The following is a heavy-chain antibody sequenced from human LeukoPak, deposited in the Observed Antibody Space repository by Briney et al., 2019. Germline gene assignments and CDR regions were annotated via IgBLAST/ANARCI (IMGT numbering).Heavy chain of an antibody. J-gene: IGHJ6*02. Sequence: NPSETLSLTCTVSGGSISSYYWSWIRQPPGKGLEWIGYIYYSGSTNYNPSLKSRVTISVDTSKNQFSLKLSSVTAADTAVYYCARDRPSDGYNYAYYGMDVWGQGTTVTVSS. CDR2: IYYSGST. D-gene: IGHD5-24*01. CDR1: GGSISSYY. V-gene: IGHV4-59*01. CDR3: ARDRPSDGYNYAYYGMDV.